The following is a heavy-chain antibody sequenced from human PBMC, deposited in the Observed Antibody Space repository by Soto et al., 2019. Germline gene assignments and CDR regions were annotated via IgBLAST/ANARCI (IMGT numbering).Heavy chain of an antibody. J-gene: IGHJ4*02. Sequence: QVQLQESGPRLVKPSQTLSLTCSVSGGSINNGNFFWAWIRQHPGKGLEWIGYIHHSGGTYYNPSLKSRGTISVETSSNQFFLNLSSVTAADTAVYYCARTMVQGIVNVFDIWGQGTLFTVTS. CDR3: ARTMVQGIVNVFDI. V-gene: IGHV4-31*03. D-gene: IGHD3-10*01. CDR2: IHHSGGT. CDR1: GGSINNGNFF.